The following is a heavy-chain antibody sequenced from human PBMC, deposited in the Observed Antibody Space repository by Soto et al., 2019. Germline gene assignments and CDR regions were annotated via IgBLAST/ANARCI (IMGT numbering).Heavy chain of an antibody. CDR2: ISSSSSYI. J-gene: IGHJ6*02. D-gene: IGHD3-3*01. CDR3: ARDWAATYYDFWSGYWKKHVGVFDYYYYNYGMDV. V-gene: IGHV3-21*01. Sequence: PGGSLRLSCAASGFTFSSYSMNWVRQAPGKGLEWVSSISSSSSYIYYADSVKGRFTISRDNAKNSLYLQMNSLRAEDTAVYYCARDWAATYYDFWSGYWKKHVGVFDYYYYNYGMDVWDPETTLTVSS. CDR1: GFTFSSYS.